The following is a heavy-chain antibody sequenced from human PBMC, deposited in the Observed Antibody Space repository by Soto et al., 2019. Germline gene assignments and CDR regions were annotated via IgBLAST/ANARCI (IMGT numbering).Heavy chain of an antibody. CDR2: ISWNSGSI. D-gene: IGHD3-9*01. CDR3: VRDTSSGWHLKDH. J-gene: IGHJ4*02. Sequence: EVDLVESGGGLAQPGRSLRLSCVASGFTFDDHGMHWVRQIPRRGLEWVSGISWNSGSIGYAESVKGRFTIFRDNAKNSLYLEMNSLRQEDTALYYCVRDTSSGWHLKDHWGQGVQVSVSS. CDR1: GFTFDDHG. V-gene: IGHV3-9*01.